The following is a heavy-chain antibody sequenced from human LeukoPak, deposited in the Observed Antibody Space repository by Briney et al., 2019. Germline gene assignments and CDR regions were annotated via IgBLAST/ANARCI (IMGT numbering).Heavy chain of an antibody. V-gene: IGHV4-34*01. CDR2: INHSGST. CDR3: ARVGGRRSSSYLASDY. D-gene: IGHD6-13*01. CDR1: GGSFSGYY. J-gene: IGHJ4*02. Sequence: SETLSLTCAVDGGSFSGYYWSSIRQPRGKGLEWIGEINHSGSTNYNPSLKSRVTISVDTSKNQFSLKLSSVTAADTAVYYCARVGGRRSSSYLASDYWGQGTLVTVSS.